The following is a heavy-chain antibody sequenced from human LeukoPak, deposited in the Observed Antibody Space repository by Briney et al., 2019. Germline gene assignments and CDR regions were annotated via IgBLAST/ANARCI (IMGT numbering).Heavy chain of an antibody. D-gene: IGHD3-16*01. CDR2: IKKDGSER. CDR3: ARQPYYDYVWGSFLEPPYFDY. CDR1: GFTFSNYL. V-gene: IGHV3-7*03. Sequence: GGSLRLSCAASGFTFSNYLMSWVRQAPGKGLEWVANIKKDGSERYYVDSVKGRLTISRDNAKNSLYLQMNSLRADDTAVYYCARQPYYDYVWGSFLEPPYFDYWGPGTLVTVSS. J-gene: IGHJ4*02.